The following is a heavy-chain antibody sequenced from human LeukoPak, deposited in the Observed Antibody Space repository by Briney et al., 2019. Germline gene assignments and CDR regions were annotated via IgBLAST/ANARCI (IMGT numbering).Heavy chain of an antibody. CDR1: GFPFSSYG. V-gene: IGHV3-30*03. CDR2: ISYDGSNK. J-gene: IGHJ5*02. D-gene: IGHD3-10*01. Sequence: GSLRLSCAASGFPFSSYGMHWVRQAPGKGLGWVAVISYDGSNKYYADSVKGRFTISRDNSKNTLYLQMNSLRAEDTAVYYCAREGLLWFGEAGTRPWGQGTLVTVSS. CDR3: AREGLLWFGEAGTRP.